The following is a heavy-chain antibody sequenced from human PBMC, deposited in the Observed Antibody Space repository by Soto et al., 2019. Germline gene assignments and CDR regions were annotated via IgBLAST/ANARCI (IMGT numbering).Heavy chain of an antibody. Sequence: PSETLSLTXTVSGGSISSGDYYWSWIRQPPGKGLEWIGYIYYSGSTYYNPSLKSRVTISVDTSKNQFSLKLSSVTAADTAVYYCARDYNFWSGYETDDAFDIWGQGTMVTVSS. V-gene: IGHV4-30-4*01. CDR1: GGSISSGDYY. CDR2: IYYSGST. J-gene: IGHJ3*02. CDR3: ARDYNFWSGYETDDAFDI. D-gene: IGHD3-3*01.